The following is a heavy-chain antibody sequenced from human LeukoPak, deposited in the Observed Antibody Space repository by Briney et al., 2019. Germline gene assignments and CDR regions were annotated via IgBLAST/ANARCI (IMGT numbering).Heavy chain of an antibody. J-gene: IGHJ6*02. CDR2: ISAYNGNT. CDR3: ARPSRNYGMDV. Sequence: EASVKVSCKASGYTFTSYGISWVRQAPGQGLEWMGWISAYNGNTNYAQKLQGRVTITTDTSTSTAYMELRSLRSDDTAVYHCARPSRNYGMDVWGQGTTVTVSS. V-gene: IGHV1-18*01. D-gene: IGHD6-13*01. CDR1: GYTFTSYG.